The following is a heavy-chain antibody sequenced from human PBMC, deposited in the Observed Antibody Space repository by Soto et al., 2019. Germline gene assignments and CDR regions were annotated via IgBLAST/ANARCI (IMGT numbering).Heavy chain of an antibody. CDR3: ARDYDFWSGQGHYFDY. Sequence: GGSLRLSCAASGFRFSSYSMNWVRQVPGKGLEWVSAISLTGTNIYYADSVKGRFPISRDNSQSSLFLQMRSLTAEEPAVYYCARDYDFWSGQGHYFDYWGRGILVTVSS. CDR2: ISLTGTNI. CDR1: GFRFSSYS. D-gene: IGHD3-3*01. V-gene: IGHV3-21*06. J-gene: IGHJ4*02.